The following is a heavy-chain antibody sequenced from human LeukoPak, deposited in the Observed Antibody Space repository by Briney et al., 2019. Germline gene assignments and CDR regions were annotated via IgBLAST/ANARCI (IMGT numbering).Heavy chain of an antibody. J-gene: IGHJ4*02. D-gene: IGHD3-22*01. Sequence: SETLSLTCAVYGGSFSGYYWSWIRQPPGKGLEWIGEINHSGNTNYNPSLKSRVTISVDTSKNQFSLKLSSVTAADTAVYHCARGPYDSSRDWGQGTLVTVSS. CDR3: ARGPYDSSRD. CDR1: GGSFSGYY. V-gene: IGHV4-34*01. CDR2: INHSGNT.